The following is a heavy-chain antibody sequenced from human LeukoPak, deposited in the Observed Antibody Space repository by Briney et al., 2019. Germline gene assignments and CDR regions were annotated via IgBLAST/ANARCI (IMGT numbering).Heavy chain of an antibody. CDR3: ARGNQYYYDSSGYYRLYYFDY. D-gene: IGHD3-22*01. Sequence: SETLSLTCTVPGGSISSYYWSWIRQPPGKGLEWIGYIYYSGSTNYNPSLKSRVTISVDTSKNQFSLKLSSVTAADTAVYYCARGNQYYYDSSGYYRLYYFDYWGQGTLVTVSS. V-gene: IGHV4-59*01. CDR2: IYYSGST. J-gene: IGHJ4*02. CDR1: GGSISSYY.